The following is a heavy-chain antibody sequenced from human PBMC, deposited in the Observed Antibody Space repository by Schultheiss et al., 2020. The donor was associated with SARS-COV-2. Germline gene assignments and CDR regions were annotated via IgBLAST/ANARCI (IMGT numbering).Heavy chain of an antibody. CDR2: IYSGGST. D-gene: IGHD3-10*01. J-gene: IGHJ6*02. V-gene: IGHV3-53*04. CDR3: ARDDGYYGSGSYYTLGYYYGMDV. CDR1: GFTVSSNY. Sequence: GGSLRLSCAASGFTVSSNYMSWVRQAPGKGLEWVSVIYSGGSTYYADSVKGRFTISRHNSKNTLYLQMNSLRAEDTAVYYCARDDGYYGSGSYYTLGYYYGMDVWGQGTTVTVSS.